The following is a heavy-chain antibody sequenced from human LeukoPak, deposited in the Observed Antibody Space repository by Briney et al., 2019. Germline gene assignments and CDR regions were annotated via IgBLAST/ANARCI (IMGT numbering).Heavy chain of an antibody. Sequence: GGSLRLSCAGSGFTFSSYGMHWVRQAPGKGLEWVAVIWYDGSNKYYADSVKGRFTISRDNSKYTLYLQMNSLRAEDTAVYYCAREKGYYGSGSYYDYWGQGTLVTVSS. CDR2: IWYDGSNK. V-gene: IGHV3-33*01. D-gene: IGHD3-10*01. CDR3: AREKGYYGSGSYYDY. J-gene: IGHJ4*02. CDR1: GFTFSSYG.